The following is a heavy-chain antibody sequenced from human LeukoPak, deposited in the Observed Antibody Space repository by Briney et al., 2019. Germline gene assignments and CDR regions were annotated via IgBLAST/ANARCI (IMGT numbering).Heavy chain of an antibody. Sequence: ASVKVSCKASGYTFTDYYVYWVRQAPGQGLEWMGWINPNSGDTNYAQKFQGRVTMTRDTSISTAYMDLRSLRSDDTAMYYCARMWSTATSGWNWFDPWGQGTLVTVSS. V-gene: IGHV1-2*02. D-gene: IGHD6-13*01. CDR2: INPNSGDT. CDR1: GYTFTDYY. J-gene: IGHJ5*02. CDR3: ARMWSTATSGWNWFDP.